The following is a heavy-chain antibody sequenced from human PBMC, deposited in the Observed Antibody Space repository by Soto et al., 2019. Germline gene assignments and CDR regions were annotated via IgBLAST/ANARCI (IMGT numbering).Heavy chain of an antibody. Sequence: SETLSLTCAVPCGSISSSNWWSWVRQPPGKGLEWIGEIYHSGSTNHNPSLKSRVTISVDKSKNQFSLKLSSVTAADTAVYYCARCYGSGSSYYYYYGMDVWGQGTTVTVSS. J-gene: IGHJ6*02. CDR3: ARCYGSGSSYYYYYGMDV. V-gene: IGHV4-4*02. D-gene: IGHD3-10*01. CDR1: CGSISSSNW. CDR2: IYHSGST.